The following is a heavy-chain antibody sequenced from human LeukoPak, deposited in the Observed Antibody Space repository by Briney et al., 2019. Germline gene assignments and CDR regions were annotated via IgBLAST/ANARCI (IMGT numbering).Heavy chain of an antibody. CDR2: IKQDGTSK. J-gene: IGHJ4*02. Sequence: GGSLRLSCAASGFTFIRSWMGWVRQAPGKGLEWVANIKQDGTSKYYVDSVMGRFTISIDSAENSVYLQMNSLSAGDTAVYYCARHGDYCFDLWGPGTRVTVSS. V-gene: IGHV3-7*02. CDR1: GFTFIRSW. D-gene: IGHD2-21*01. CDR3: ARHGDYCFDL.